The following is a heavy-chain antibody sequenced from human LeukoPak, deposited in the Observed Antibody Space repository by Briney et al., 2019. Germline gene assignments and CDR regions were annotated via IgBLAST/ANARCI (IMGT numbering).Heavy chain of an antibody. Sequence: ASVKVSCKASGYTFTSYGISWVRQAPGQGLEWMGWISAYNGNTNYAQKLQGRVTMTTDTSTSTAYMELRSLRSDDTAVYYCAREEVEMATILRGNELWYYFDYWGQGTLVTVSS. CDR3: AREEVEMATILRGNELWYYFDY. V-gene: IGHV1-18*01. J-gene: IGHJ4*02. CDR2: ISAYNGNT. D-gene: IGHD5-24*01. CDR1: GYTFTSYG.